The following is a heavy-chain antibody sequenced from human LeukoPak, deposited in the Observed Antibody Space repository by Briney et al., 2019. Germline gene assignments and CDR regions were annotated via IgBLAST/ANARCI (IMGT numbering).Heavy chain of an antibody. Sequence: GGSLRLSCAASGFTFSSYWMFWVRQAPGKGLVWVSHIKGDGSTITYADSVKGRFTISGDNAKSTLYLQLNSLRADDTAVYYCARGGLPGGFDYWGQGALVTVSS. D-gene: IGHD2-15*01. CDR1: GFTFSSYW. J-gene: IGHJ4*02. V-gene: IGHV3-74*01. CDR3: ARGGLPGGFDY. CDR2: IKGDGSTI.